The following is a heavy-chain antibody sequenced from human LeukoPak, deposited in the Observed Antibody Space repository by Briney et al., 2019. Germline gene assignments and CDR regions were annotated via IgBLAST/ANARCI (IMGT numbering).Heavy chain of an antibody. Sequence: PGGSLRLSCAASGFTFSSYSMNWVRQAPGKGLEWVSSISSSSSYIYYADSVKGRFTISRDNAKNSLYLQMNSLRAEDTAVYYCARANYYDSSGQAYYYYYYMDVWGKGTTVTISS. V-gene: IGHV3-21*01. CDR3: ARANYYDSSGQAYYYYYYMDV. J-gene: IGHJ6*03. D-gene: IGHD3-22*01. CDR2: ISSSSSYI. CDR1: GFTFSSYS.